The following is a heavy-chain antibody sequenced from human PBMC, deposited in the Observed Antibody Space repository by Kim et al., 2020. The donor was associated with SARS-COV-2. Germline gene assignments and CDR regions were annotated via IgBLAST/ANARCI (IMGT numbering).Heavy chain of an antibody. CDR1: GFTFSSYS. Sequence: GGSLRLSCAASGFTFSSYSMNWVRQAPGKGLEWVSSISSSSSYIYYADSVKGRFTISRDNAKNSLYLQMNSLRAEDTAVYYCACLYSSSWYDTTLYYYYYGMDVWGQGTTVTVSS. J-gene: IGHJ6*02. V-gene: IGHV3-21*01. CDR2: ISSSSSYI. CDR3: ACLYSSSWYDTTLYYYYYGMDV. D-gene: IGHD6-13*01.